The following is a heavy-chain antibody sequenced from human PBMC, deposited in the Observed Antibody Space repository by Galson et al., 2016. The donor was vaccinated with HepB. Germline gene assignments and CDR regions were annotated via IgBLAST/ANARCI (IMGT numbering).Heavy chain of an antibody. CDR1: GYTFTRYY. D-gene: IGHD3-22*01. V-gene: IGHV1-46*01. Sequence: SVKVSCKASGYTFTRYYIHWVRQAPGQGLEWMGVINPSGGSTKDAQKFQGRVTMTRDTSTSTVYMELSSLRSEDTVVYFCARGGYYDSSGSLRYWGQGTLVTVSS. CDR3: ARGGYYDSSGSLRY. CDR2: INPSGGST. J-gene: IGHJ4*02.